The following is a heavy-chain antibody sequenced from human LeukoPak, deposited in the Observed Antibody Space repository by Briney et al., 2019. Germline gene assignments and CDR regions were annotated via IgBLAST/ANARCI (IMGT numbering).Heavy chain of an antibody. J-gene: IGHJ3*02. CDR2: IYYSGST. CDR3: ARDPLNYDILTGYYPTSAFDI. V-gene: IGHV4-34*09. D-gene: IGHD3-9*01. Sequence: SETLSLTCAVYGGSFSGYYWSWIRQPPGKGLEWIGYIYYSGSTYYNPSLKSRVTISVDTSKNQFSLKLSSVTAADTAVYYCARDPLNYDILTGYYPTSAFDIWGQGTMVTVSS. CDR1: GGSFSGYY.